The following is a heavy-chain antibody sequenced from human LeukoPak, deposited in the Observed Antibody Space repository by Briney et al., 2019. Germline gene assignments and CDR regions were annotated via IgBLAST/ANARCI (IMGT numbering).Heavy chain of an antibody. J-gene: IGHJ4*02. CDR1: GGSISSSNW. CDR2: IYHSGST. V-gene: IGHV4-4*02. Sequence: SGTLSLTCAVSGGSISSSNWWSWVRQPPGKGLEWIGEIYHSGSTNYNPSLKSRVTISVDKSKNQFSLKLSSVTAADTAVYYCASLRLRYFDWFNDYWGQGTLVTVSS. D-gene: IGHD3-9*01. CDR3: ASLRLRYFDWFNDY.